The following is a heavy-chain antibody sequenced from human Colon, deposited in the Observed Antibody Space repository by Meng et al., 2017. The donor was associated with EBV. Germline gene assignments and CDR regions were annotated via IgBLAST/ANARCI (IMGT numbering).Heavy chain of an antibody. D-gene: IGHD6-19*01. CDR2: INHSGST. Sequence: QAQPQEAGEGLLKPSETLSPTCAVYGGSFSGHYGTWIRQPPGKGLEWIGEINHSGSTNYNPSLKSRVTISTDTSKNQFSLKVKSVTAADTAVYFCARLYPPDQWLLTSDTSEYWGQGTLVTVSS. CDR1: GGSFSGHY. CDR3: ARLYPPDQWLLTSDTSEY. V-gene: IGHV4-34*01. J-gene: IGHJ4*02.